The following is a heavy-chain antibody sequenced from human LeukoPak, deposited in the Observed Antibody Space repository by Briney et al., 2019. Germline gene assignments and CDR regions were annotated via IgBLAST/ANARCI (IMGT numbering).Heavy chain of an antibody. CDR3: ARGFLYCSSTSCYFDY. Sequence: ASVKVSCKASGYTFTSYGISWVRQAPGQGLEWMGWISAYNDNTNYAQKLQGRVTMTTDTSTSTAYMELRSLRSDDTAVYYCARGFLYCSSTSCYFDYWGQGTLVTVSS. V-gene: IGHV1-18*01. D-gene: IGHD2-2*01. CDR2: ISAYNDNT. J-gene: IGHJ4*02. CDR1: GYTFTSYG.